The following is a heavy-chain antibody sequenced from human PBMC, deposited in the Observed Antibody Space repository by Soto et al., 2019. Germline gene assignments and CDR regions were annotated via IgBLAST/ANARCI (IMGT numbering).Heavy chain of an antibody. Sequence: RSLTCAVYGGSFSGYYWSWIRQPPGKGLEWIGEINHSGSTNHNPSLKSRVTISVDTSKNQFSLKLSSVTAADTAVYYCARGRTSTYYYDSSGPNKNFDYWGQGTLVTVSS. D-gene: IGHD3-22*01. CDR3: ARGRTSTYYYDSSGPNKNFDY. CDR1: GGSFSGYY. J-gene: IGHJ4*02. V-gene: IGHV4-34*01. CDR2: INHSGST.